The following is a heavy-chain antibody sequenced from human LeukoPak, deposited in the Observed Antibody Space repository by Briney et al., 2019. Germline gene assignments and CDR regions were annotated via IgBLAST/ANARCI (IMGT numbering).Heavy chain of an antibody. V-gene: IGHV1-69*04. CDR3: ARVTNYYDSSGYQGPFDY. CDR1: GYTFTSYG. CDR2: IIPILGIA. D-gene: IGHD3-22*01. J-gene: IGHJ4*02. Sequence: SVKVSCKAAGYTFTSYGISWVRQAPGQGLEWMGRIIPILGIANYAQKFQGRVTITADKSTSTAYMELSSLRSEDTAVYYCARVTNYYDSSGYQGPFDYWGQGTLVTVSS.